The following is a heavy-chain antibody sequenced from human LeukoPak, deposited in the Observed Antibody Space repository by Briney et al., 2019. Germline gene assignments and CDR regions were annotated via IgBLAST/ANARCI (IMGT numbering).Heavy chain of an antibody. J-gene: IGHJ4*02. CDR3: AKDLEVRGYGYGHDY. V-gene: IGHV3-30*18. D-gene: IGHD5-18*01. CDR1: GFTVSSYG. CDR2: ISYDGRNK. Sequence: GRYLRLSWAASGFTVSSYGMDWVRQAPGKGLEWVAVISYDGRNKHYADPVKGRFTISRDKSKNTLYLQMNSPRAEHRTVYYCAKDLEVRGYGYGHDYWGQGTLVTVSS.